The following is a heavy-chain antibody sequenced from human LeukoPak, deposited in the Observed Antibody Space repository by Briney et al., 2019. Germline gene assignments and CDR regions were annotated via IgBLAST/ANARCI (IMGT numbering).Heavy chain of an antibody. J-gene: IGHJ3*02. CDR3: ARDRLGGRVYYDAFDI. V-gene: IGHV3-48*03. Sequence: PGGSLRLSCAASGFTFSSYEMNWVRQAPGKGLEWVSYISSSGNSIYYAGPVKGRFTVSRDNAESSLYLQMNSLSAEDTAVYYCARDRLGGRVYYDAFDIWGQGTMVTVSS. CDR2: ISSSGNSI. CDR1: GFTFSSYE. D-gene: IGHD3-10*01.